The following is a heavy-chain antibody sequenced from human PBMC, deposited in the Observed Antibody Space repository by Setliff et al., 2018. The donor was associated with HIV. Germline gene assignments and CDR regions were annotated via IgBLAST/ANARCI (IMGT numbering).Heavy chain of an antibody. J-gene: IGHJ4*03. V-gene: IGHV4-34*01. CDR3: ARCSPVSGAYYERAFDN. D-gene: IGHD3-22*01. CDR2: INHYGGT. Sequence: SETLSLTCAVYGGSFSGYFWNWIRQPPGKGLEWIGAINHYGGTNYNPSLKSRVTMSVDTSKNQFSLRLSSVTAADTAVYFCARCSPVSGAYYERAFDNWGQGTLVTVSS. CDR1: GGSFSGYF.